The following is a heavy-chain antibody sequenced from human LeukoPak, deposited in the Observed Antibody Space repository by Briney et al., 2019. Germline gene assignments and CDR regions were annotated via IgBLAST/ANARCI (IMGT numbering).Heavy chain of an antibody. V-gene: IGHV3-23*01. CDR2: ISGSGGST. CDR3: AKVRVHDYVWGSYRYPFDY. Sequence: PGVSLRLSCAASGFTFSSYAMSWVRQAPGKGLEWVSAISGSGGSTYYADSVKGRFTISRDNSKNTLYLQMNSLRAEDTAVHYCAKVRVHDYVWGSYRYPFDYWGQGTLVTVSS. J-gene: IGHJ4*02. CDR1: GFTFSSYA. D-gene: IGHD3-16*02.